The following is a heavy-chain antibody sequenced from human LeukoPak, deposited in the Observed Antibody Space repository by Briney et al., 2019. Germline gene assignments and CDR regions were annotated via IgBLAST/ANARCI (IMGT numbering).Heavy chain of an antibody. V-gene: IGHV3-7*01. CDR3: ARDSINLAGYCSSTSCPAFDP. J-gene: IGHJ5*02. Sequence: PGGSLRLSCAASGFIFSDFWMYWVRQAPGKGLEWVANIKHDGSQKYYVDSVRGRFTISRDNSKNTLYLQMNSLRAEDTAVYYCARDSINLAGYCSSTSCPAFDPWGQGTLVTVSS. CDR2: IKHDGSQK. CDR1: GFIFSDFW. D-gene: IGHD2-2*01.